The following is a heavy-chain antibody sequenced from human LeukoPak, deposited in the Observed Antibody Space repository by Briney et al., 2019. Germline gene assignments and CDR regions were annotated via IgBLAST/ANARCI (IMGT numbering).Heavy chain of an antibody. CDR2: IIPIFGTA. D-gene: IGHD2-15*01. V-gene: IGHV1-69*05. CDR1: GGTFSSYA. J-gene: IGHJ5*02. CDR3: AREEEGYCSGGSCYGPGTHRFDP. Sequence: SVKVTCKASGGTFSSYAISWVRQAPGQGLEWMGGIIPIFGTANYAQKFQGRVTITTDESTSTAYMELSRLRSEDTAVYYCAREEEGYCSGGSCYGPGTHRFDPWGQGTLVTVSS.